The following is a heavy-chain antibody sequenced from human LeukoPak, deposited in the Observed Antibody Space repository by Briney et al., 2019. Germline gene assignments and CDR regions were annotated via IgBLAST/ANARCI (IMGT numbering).Heavy chain of an antibody. Sequence: GGSMRLSCAASGFTFDDYAMHWVRQAPGKGLEWVSGISWNSGSIGYADSVKGRFTISRDNAKNSLYLQMNSLRAEDTAVYYCAELGITMIGGVWGKGTTVTISS. J-gene: IGHJ6*04. D-gene: IGHD3-10*02. CDR3: AELGITMIGGV. CDR1: GFTFDDYA. CDR2: ISWNSGSI. V-gene: IGHV3-9*01.